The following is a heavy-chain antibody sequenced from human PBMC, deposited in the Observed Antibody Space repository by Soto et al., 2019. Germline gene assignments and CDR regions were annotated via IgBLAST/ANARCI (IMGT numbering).Heavy chain of an antibody. V-gene: IGHV3-73*02. J-gene: IGHJ3*01. Sequence: EVQLVESGGNLVQPGGSLKLSCAASGFTFSDSSIHWVRQASGKGLEWLGRIRSRAHSHATAYAASLTGRFIISRDDSKNTAYLQMNSLQIDDTAVYVFARAPYYGDWGEGTEVTGSP. CDR2: IRSRAHSHAT. CDR1: GFTFSDSS. CDR3: ARAPYYGD. D-gene: IGHD3-10*01.